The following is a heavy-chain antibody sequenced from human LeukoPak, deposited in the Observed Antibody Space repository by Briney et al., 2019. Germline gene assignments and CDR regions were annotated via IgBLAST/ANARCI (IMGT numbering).Heavy chain of an antibody. CDR1: GYTFTSYY. D-gene: IGHD5-24*01. V-gene: IGHV1-69*13. Sequence: ASVKVSCKASGYTFTSYYMHWVRQAPGQGLEWMGGIIPIFGTANYAQKFQGRVTITADESTSTAYMELSSLRSEDTAVYYCARGEDVRDGYAIDYWGQGTLVTVSS. CDR3: ARGEDVRDGYAIDY. CDR2: IIPIFGTA. J-gene: IGHJ4*02.